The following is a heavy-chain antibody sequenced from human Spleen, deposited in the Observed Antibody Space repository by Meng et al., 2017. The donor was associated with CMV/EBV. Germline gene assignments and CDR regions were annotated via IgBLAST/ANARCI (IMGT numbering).Heavy chain of an antibody. CDR3: ATIAYCGGDCYKVHPLYDH. D-gene: IGHD2-21*01. Sequence: ASVKVSCKVSGHTFNSYGITWVRQAPGQGLEWVGRISSYNSNTNYAQKFLGRVTLTTDTSTSIAYMELRSLRSDDTAVYYCATIAYCGGDCYKVHPLYDHWGQGTLVTVSS. J-gene: IGHJ5*02. V-gene: IGHV1-18*01. CDR2: ISSYNSNT. CDR1: GHTFNSYG.